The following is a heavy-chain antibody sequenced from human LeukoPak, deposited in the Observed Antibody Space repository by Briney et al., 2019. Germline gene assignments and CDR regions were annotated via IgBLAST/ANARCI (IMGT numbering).Heavy chain of an antibody. Sequence: GGSLRLSCAASEFTFSSYSMNWVRQAPGKGLEWVSSISSSSSYIYYADSVKGRFTISRDNAKNSLYLQMNSLRAEDTAVYYCVRDVVYCGGDCYGDWGQGTLVTVSS. CDR3: VRDVVYCGGDCYGD. J-gene: IGHJ4*02. D-gene: IGHD2-21*02. V-gene: IGHV3-21*01. CDR1: EFTFSSYS. CDR2: ISSSSSYI.